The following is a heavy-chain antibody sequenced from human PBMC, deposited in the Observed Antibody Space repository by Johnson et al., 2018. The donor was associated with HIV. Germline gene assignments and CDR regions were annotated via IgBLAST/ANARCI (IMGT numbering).Heavy chain of an antibody. V-gene: IGHV3-48*03. J-gene: IGHJ3*02. D-gene: IGHD5-12*01. CDR3: ARAFPPSGYDLRGRSYAFDI. CDR1: GFTVSRNY. Sequence: MQPVESGGGLVQPGGSLRLSCAASGFTVSRNYMSWVRQAPGKGLEWISYISSSGSTIYYADSVQGRFTISRDNAKNSLYLQMNSLRAEDTAVYYCARAFPPSGYDLRGRSYAFDIWGQGTMVTVSS. CDR2: ISSSGSTI.